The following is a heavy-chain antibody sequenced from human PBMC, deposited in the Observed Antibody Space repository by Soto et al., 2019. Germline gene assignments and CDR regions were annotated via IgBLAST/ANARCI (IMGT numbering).Heavy chain of an antibody. D-gene: IGHD6-13*01. CDR1: GYTFTSYD. Sequence: ASVKVSCKASGYTFTSYDINWVRQATGQGLEWMGWMNPNGGNTGYAQKFQGWVTMTRDTSISTAYMELSRLRSDDTAVYYCARDSNRGAGYSSNWYWDAGGGCYYYGMDVWGQGTTVTVSS. V-gene: IGHV1-8*01. CDR3: ARDSNRGAGYSSNWYWDAGGGCYYYGMDV. CDR2: MNPNGGNT. J-gene: IGHJ6*02.